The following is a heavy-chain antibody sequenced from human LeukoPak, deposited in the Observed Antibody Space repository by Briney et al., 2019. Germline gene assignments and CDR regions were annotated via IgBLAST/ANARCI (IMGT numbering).Heavy chain of an antibody. D-gene: IGHD3-3*01. CDR1: GGTFSSYA. J-gene: IGHJ4*02. CDR2: IIPIFGTA. V-gene: IGHV1-69*13. Sequence: SVKVSCKASGGTFSSYAISWVRQAPGQGLEWMGGIIPIFGTANYAQKFQGRVTITADESTSTAYMELSSLRSEDTAVYYCARAGGYYDFWSGYYTPPDYFDYWGQGTLVTVSS. CDR3: ARAGGYYDFWSGYYTPPDYFDY.